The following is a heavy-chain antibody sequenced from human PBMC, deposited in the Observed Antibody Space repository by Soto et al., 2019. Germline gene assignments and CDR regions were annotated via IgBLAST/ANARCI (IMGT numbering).Heavy chain of an antibody. J-gene: IGHJ6*01. D-gene: IGHD2-21*02. V-gene: IGHV5-10-1*01. Sequence: KSLKISCKGSGYSFTSYWISWVRQMPGKGLEWMGGIDPSDSYTNYSPSFQGHVTISADKSISTAYLQWSSLKASDTAIYYCARRAFCGGDCTARPQDYYGMDVW. CDR1: GYSFTSYW. CDR2: IDPSDSYT. CDR3: ARRAFCGGDCTARPQDYYGMDV.